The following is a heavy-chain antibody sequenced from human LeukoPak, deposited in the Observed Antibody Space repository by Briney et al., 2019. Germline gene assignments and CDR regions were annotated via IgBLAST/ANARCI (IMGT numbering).Heavy chain of an antibody. CDR3: ARGPSYYDFWSGYSS. V-gene: IGHV4-34*01. Sequence: SETLSLTCAVYGGSFSGYYWRWIRQPPGKGLEWIGEINHSGSTNYNPSLKSRVTISVDTSKNQFSLKLSSVTAADTAVYYCARGPSYYDFWSGYSSWGQGTLVTVSS. D-gene: IGHD3-3*01. CDR1: GGSFSGYY. J-gene: IGHJ5*02. CDR2: INHSGST.